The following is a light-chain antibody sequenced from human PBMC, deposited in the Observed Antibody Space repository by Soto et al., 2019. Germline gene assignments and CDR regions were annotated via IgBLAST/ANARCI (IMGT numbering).Light chain of an antibody. CDR3: QQSYTTPRT. Sequence: DIEMTQSPSSLSASVGDRVTITCRASQSISSYLNWYQQKPGNAPNLLIYAASTLQSGVPSRFSAYGSETDFTLTISNLQAEDFATYYCQQSYTTPRTFGQGTKEEVK. J-gene: IGKJ1*01. CDR1: QSISSY. V-gene: IGKV1-39*01. CDR2: AAS.